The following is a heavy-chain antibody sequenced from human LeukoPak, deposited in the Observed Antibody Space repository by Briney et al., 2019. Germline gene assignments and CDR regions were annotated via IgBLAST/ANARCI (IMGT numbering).Heavy chain of an antibody. V-gene: IGHV3-23*01. CDR3: ARDPNGDYIGAFEF. Sequence: PGGSLRLSSGASGFTFSVYAVMRVRQAPGQGLGRVSAITRGGAPRYADSVNGRFTISRDNSKNMLYLQMNSLRAEDTARYFCARDPNGDYIGAFEFWGQGTGVTVSS. CDR1: GFTFSVYA. J-gene: IGHJ3*01. CDR2: ITRGGAP. D-gene: IGHD4-17*01.